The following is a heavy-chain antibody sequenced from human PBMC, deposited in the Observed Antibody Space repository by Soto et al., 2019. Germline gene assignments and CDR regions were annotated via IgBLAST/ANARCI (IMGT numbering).Heavy chain of an antibody. CDR1: GFTFSSYG. Sequence: EVQLLESGGGLVQPGGSLRLSCAASGFTFSSYGMSWVRQAPGKGLEWVSLINSGGGTYYTDSVKGRFTISRDNSKNTLYLQMNRLRAEDTAVYYCAKRVAVPASAYYFDYWGQGTLVTVSS. D-gene: IGHD2-15*01. J-gene: IGHJ4*02. CDR3: AKRVAVPASAYYFDY. V-gene: IGHV3-23*01. CDR2: INSGGGT.